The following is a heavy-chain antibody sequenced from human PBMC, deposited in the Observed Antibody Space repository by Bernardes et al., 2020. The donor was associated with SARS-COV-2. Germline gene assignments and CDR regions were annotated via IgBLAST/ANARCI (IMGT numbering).Heavy chain of an antibody. CDR3: ARDDPNSLRWPRYFDR. Sequence: GSLRLSCAASEFTFSDYDMNWVRQAPGKGLEWISYISSRGTTIYYADSVKGRFTISRDNAKNSLYLQMSTLRAEDTALYYCARDDPNSLRWPRYFDRWGRGTLVTVSS. D-gene: IGHD4-17*01. J-gene: IGHJ2*01. CDR2: ISSRGTTI. CDR1: EFTFSDYD. V-gene: IGHV3-48*03.